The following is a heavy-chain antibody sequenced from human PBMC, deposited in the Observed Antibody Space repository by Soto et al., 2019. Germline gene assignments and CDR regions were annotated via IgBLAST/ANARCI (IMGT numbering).Heavy chain of an antibody. CDR2: ISSSSRTI. V-gene: IGHV3-48*01. J-gene: IGHJ5*02. Sequence: EVQLVESGGGLVQPGGSLRLSCAASGFTFSSYSMNWVRQAPGKGLEWVSYISSSSRTIYCADSVKGRFTISRDNANNSLYLQMNSLRAEDTAVYYCGREWDGDGYNSGWFDPWGQGTLVTVSS. CDR1: GFTFSSYS. CDR3: GREWDGDGYNSGWFDP. D-gene: IGHD5-12*01.